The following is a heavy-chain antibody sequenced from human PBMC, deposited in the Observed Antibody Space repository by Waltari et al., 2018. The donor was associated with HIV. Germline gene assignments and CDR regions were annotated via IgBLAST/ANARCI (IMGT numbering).Heavy chain of an antibody. D-gene: IGHD1-26*01. CDR2: IRRIGDTT. CDR3: AKDSMGAIDVEDYFDF. V-gene: IGHV3-23*01. CDR1: GFIFSNYA. J-gene: IGHJ4*02. Sequence: EVQLLESGGGLVQPGGSLRLSCATSGFIFSNYAMSWVRQAPGKEMEWVSTIRRIGDTTYYAESVEGRFTTTRANSKDTLDRQMNSLRAEDTAVYYCAKDSMGAIDVEDYFDFWGQGTLVTVSS.